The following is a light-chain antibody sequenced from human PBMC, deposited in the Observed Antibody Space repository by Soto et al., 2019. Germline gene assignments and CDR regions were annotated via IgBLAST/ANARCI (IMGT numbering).Light chain of an antibody. Sequence: VLTQSPTTLSLSPGERATLSCRTSQSVSSNYLAWYQQKPGQAPRLLTYGASTRATGIPARFSGSGSGTEFTLTISSLQSEDFAVYYCQQYNNWPPITFGQGTRLEIK. J-gene: IGKJ5*01. CDR2: GAS. CDR1: QSVSSN. CDR3: QQYNNWPPIT. V-gene: IGKV3-15*01.